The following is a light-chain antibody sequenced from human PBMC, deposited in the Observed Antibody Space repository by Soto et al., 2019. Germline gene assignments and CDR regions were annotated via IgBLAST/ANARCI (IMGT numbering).Light chain of an antibody. V-gene: IGKV1-5*01. CDR2: DVS. CDR1: QTVERW. CDR3: QQYKDYVYT. Sequence: DIQMTQSPSTLSASVGDRVIITCRASQTVERWMAWYQQKPGKAPKLLISDVSTLERGVPSRFSGSGSATEFTLTISGLQPDEFATYYCQQYKDYVYTFGQGTKVESK. J-gene: IGKJ2*01.